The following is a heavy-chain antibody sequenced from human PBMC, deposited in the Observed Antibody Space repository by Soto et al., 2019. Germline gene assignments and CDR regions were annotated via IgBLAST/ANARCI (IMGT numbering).Heavy chain of an antibody. D-gene: IGHD6-25*01. CDR1: YASSNNYH. Sequence: CETLYLGCTVSYASSNNYHWTCIRHPPGKGLEWIAYIYYTGTTNFNPSLKSRVTISMDTSKNQFSLKLRSVTAADTAVYYCVTLRPPRATSSYFD. CDR2: IYYTGTT. J-gene: IGHJ4*01. V-gene: IGHV4-59*08. CDR3: VTLRPPRATSSYFD.